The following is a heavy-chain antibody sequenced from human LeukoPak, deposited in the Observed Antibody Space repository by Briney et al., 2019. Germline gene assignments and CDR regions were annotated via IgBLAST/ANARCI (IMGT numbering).Heavy chain of an antibody. CDR3: AKRGVVIRVILVGFHKQAYYFDS. CDR2: ISDSGGRT. CDR1: GITLSNYG. J-gene: IGHJ4*02. Sequence: GGSLRLSCAVSGITLSNYGMSWVRQAPGKGLEWVAGISDSGGRTNYADSVKGRFTISRDNAKNTLYLQMNSLRAEDTAVYFCAKRGVVIRVILVGFHKQAYYFDSWGQGALVTVSS. V-gene: IGHV3-23*01. D-gene: IGHD3-10*01.